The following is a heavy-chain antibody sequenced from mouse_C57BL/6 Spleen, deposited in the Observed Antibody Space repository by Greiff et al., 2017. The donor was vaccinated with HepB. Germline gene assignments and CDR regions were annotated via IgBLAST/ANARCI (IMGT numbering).Heavy chain of an antibody. D-gene: IGHD1-1*01. CDR2: IDPSDSET. V-gene: IGHV1-52*01. Sequence: QVQLQQPGAVLVRPGSSVKLSCKASGYTFTSYWMHWVKQRPIQGLEWIGNIDPSDSETHYNQKFKDKATLTVDKSSNTAYMQLSSLTSEDSAVYYCAAGDYGSSYWGQGTTLTVSS. CDR3: AAGDYGSSY. J-gene: IGHJ2*01. CDR1: GYTFTSYW.